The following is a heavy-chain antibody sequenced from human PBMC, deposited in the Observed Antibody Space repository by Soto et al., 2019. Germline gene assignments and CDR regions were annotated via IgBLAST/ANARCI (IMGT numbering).Heavy chain of an antibody. CDR1: GGTFSSYA. V-gene: IGHV1-69*06. D-gene: IGHD6-13*01. Sequence: SVKVSCKASGGTFSSYAISWVRQAPGQGLEWMGGTFPMFGKANYAQKFQGRVTISADKSTSTAYMELSSLTSEDTAVYYCATVDISTWVDGMDVWGQGTTVTVSS. CDR2: TFPMFGKA. CDR3: ATVDISTWVDGMDV. J-gene: IGHJ6*02.